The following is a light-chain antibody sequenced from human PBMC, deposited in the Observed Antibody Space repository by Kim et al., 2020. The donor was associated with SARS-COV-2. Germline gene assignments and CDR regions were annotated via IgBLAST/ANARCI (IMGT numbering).Light chain of an antibody. Sequence: GQSVTITCTGTSSDVGGYKYVYWYQQHTGKATKLMIYDVSKRPSGVSNRFSGSKSGNTASLTISGLQAEDEADYYCSSYTSSSTWVFGGGTQLTVL. CDR1: SSDVGGYKY. J-gene: IGLJ3*02. CDR2: DVS. CDR3: SSYTSSSTWV. V-gene: IGLV2-14*04.